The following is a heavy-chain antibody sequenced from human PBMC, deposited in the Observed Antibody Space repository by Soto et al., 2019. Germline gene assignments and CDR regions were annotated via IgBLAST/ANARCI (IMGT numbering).Heavy chain of an antibody. Sequence: SVKVSCKASGGSFGKSAINWVRQTPGQGLEWLGGFIPVYRTLNYAQKFQGRVTITADESTGTAYVTLSSLASDDTAVYYCATGVIWIGYFTVDSWGQGTRVTVSS. D-gene: IGHD3-3*01. CDR3: ATGVIWIGYFTVDS. CDR2: FIPVYRTL. CDR1: GGSFGKSA. V-gene: IGHV1-69*13. J-gene: IGHJ4*02.